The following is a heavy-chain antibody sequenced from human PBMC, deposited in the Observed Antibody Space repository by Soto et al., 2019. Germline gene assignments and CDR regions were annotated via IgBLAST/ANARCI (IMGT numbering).Heavy chain of an antibody. CDR2: IYYSGST. V-gene: IGHV4-31*03. CDR3: ARDLEYYDYIWGSYQAFDI. Sequence: SETLSLTCTVSGGSISSGGYYWSWIRQHPGKGLEWIGYIYYSGSTYYNPSLKSRVTISVDTSKNQFSLKLSSVTAADTAVYYCARDLEYYDYIWGSYQAFDIWGQGTMVTVSS. D-gene: IGHD3-16*02. J-gene: IGHJ3*02. CDR1: GGSISSGGYY.